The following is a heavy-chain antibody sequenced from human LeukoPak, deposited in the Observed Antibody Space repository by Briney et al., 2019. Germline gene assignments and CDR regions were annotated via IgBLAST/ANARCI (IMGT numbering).Heavy chain of an antibody. CDR2: IRYDGSNK. V-gene: IGHV3-30*02. J-gene: IGHJ4*02. Sequence: GGSLRLSCAASGFTFSSYGMHWLRQSPGKGLEWVAFIRYDGSNKYYADSVKGRFTISRDNSKNTLYLQMNSLRAEDTAVYYCAKDRRGHVDYWGQGTLVTVSS. CDR3: AKDRRGHVDY. CDR1: GFTFSSYG.